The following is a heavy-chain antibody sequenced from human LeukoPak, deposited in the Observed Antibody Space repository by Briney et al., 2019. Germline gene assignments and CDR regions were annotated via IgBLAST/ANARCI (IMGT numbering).Heavy chain of an antibody. CDR3: ARELAEWVRGLAGGKIDY. CDR1: GFTFSSYS. V-gene: IGHV3-21*01. Sequence: GGSLRLSCAASGFTFSSYSMNWVRQAPGKGLEWVSSISSSSSYIYYADSVKGRFTISRDNAKNSLYLQMNSLRAEDTAVYYCARELAEWVRGLAGGKIDYWGQGTLVTVSS. J-gene: IGHJ4*02. D-gene: IGHD6-13*01. CDR2: ISSSSSYI.